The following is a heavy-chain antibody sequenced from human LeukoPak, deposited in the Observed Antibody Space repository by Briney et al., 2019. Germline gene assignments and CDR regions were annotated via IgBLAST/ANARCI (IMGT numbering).Heavy chain of an antibody. CDR2: IYPRDGST. D-gene: IGHD2-8*01. Sequence: ASVKVSCKASGYSFTSNYIHWVRQAPGQGLEWMGMIYPRDGSTSYAQRFQDRVTVTRDTSTSTVHMELSGLRSEDTAVYYCASHTNGVCYDWGQGTLVTVSS. CDR1: GYSFTSNY. J-gene: IGHJ4*02. V-gene: IGHV1-46*01. CDR3: ASHTNGVCYD.